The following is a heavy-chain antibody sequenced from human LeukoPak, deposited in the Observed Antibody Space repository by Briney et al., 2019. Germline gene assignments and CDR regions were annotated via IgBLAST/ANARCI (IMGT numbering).Heavy chain of an antibody. V-gene: IGHV4-30-4*08. CDR1: GGSISSGDYY. J-gene: IGHJ6*03. CDR3: ARLYLIEDYDFLSGYSESMDV. CDR2: IYYSGST. Sequence: SETLSLTCTVSGGSISSGDYYWSWIRQPPGKGLEWIGYIYYSGSTYYNPSLKSRVTISVDTSKNQFSLKLSSVTAADTAVYYCARLYLIEDYDFLSGYSESMDVWGKGNTVTVSS. D-gene: IGHD3-3*01.